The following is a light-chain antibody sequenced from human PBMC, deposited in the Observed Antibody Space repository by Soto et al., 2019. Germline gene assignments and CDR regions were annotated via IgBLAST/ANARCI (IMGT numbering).Light chain of an antibody. J-gene: IGKJ1*01. Sequence: SMLTQSPDTLSSFPGARVTLSCRASQAVNTRLAWYQHKPGQAPRLLIYLTSNRAAGIPARFSGSGYGTDLTLTISDVQTEDFAVYYCHQRQSWPRTFGHGTKVDI. CDR1: QAVNTR. V-gene: IGKV3-11*01. CDR2: LTS. CDR3: HQRQSWPRT.